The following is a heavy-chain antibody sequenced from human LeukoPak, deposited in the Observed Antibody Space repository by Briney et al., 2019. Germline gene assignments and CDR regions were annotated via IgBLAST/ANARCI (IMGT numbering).Heavy chain of an antibody. Sequence: GASVKVSCKASGYTFTTYGLSWVRQAPGQGLEWMGWISPYNGNTKYAQNFQGRVTMTTDTSTTTAYMELRSLRSEDTAVYYCARGSVAGYYYDSSGYLAYWGQGTLVTVSS. CDR2: ISPYNGNT. CDR1: GYTFTTYG. V-gene: IGHV1-18*01. CDR3: ARGSVAGYYYDSSGYLAY. D-gene: IGHD3-22*01. J-gene: IGHJ4*02.